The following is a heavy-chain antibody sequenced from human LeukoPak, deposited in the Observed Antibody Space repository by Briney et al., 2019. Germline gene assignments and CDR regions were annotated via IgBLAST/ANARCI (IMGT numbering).Heavy chain of an antibody. CDR2: IYYSGST. CDR1: GGSISSYY. CDR3: ARLIRYFDWVPFDY. Sequence: SETLSLTCTVSGGSISSYYWSWIRQPPGKGLEWIGYIYYSGSTNYNPSLKSRVTLSVDTSKNQFSLKLSSVTAADTAVYYCARLIRYFDWVPFDYWGQGTLVTVSS. D-gene: IGHD3-9*01. V-gene: IGHV4-59*08. J-gene: IGHJ4*02.